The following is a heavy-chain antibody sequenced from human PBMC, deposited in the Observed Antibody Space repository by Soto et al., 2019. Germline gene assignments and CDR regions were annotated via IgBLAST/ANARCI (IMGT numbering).Heavy chain of an antibody. V-gene: IGHV1-69*01. CDR1: GGAFSSYA. J-gene: IGHJ6*02. CDR3: ASGAVAGTQKWHGMDV. D-gene: IGHD6-19*01. Sequence: ASVKFSCKASGGAFSSYAISWVRQAPGQGLEWMGGIIPIFGTANYAQKFQGRVTITADESTSTAYMELSSLRSEDTAVYYCASGAVAGTQKWHGMDVWGQGTTVTVS. CDR2: IIPIFGTA.